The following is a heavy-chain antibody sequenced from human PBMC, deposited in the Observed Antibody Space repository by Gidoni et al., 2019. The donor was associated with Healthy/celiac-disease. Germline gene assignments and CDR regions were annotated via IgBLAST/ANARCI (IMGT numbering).Heavy chain of an antibody. D-gene: IGHD2-2*01. CDR2: MNPTRGNT. CDR3: ARSCSSTSCYGY. Sequence: QVQLVQSGAEVKKPGASVKVSCKASGYTFTSYEINWVLQATGQGLEWMGWMNPTRGNTGYAQQFQGIVTMTSNTSISTAYMELSSLRSEDTAVYYCARSCSSTSCYGYWGQGTLVTVSS. J-gene: IGHJ4*02. V-gene: IGHV1-8*01. CDR1: GYTFTSYE.